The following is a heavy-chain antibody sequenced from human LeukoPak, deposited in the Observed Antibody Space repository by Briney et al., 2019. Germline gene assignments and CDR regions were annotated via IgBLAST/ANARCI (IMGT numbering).Heavy chain of an antibody. Sequence: SVKVSCKASGGTFSSYAMTWVRQAPGQGLEWMGGIIPIFGTANYAQKFQGRVTITTDESTNTAFMELSSLRSEDTAVYYCARGEITMLRGTPTNWFDPWGQGTLVTVSS. CDR3: ARGEITMLRGTPTNWFDP. CDR1: GGTFSSYA. D-gene: IGHD3-10*01. J-gene: IGHJ5*02. CDR2: IIPIFGTA. V-gene: IGHV1-69*05.